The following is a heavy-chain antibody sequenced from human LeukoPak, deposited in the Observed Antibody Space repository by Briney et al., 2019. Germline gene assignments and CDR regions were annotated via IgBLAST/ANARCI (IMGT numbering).Heavy chain of an antibody. D-gene: IGHD3-16*01. CDR1: GFTFSSYP. V-gene: IGHV3-21*01. Sequence: GGSLRLSCAASGFTFSSYPMSWVRQAPGKGLEWVSSISSNNNIYYADSVKGRFTISRDNARNSLSLQMNSLRGEDTAVYYCGREDCNNVRCFGASDAWGQGTLVTVSS. CDR2: ISSNNNI. CDR3: GREDCNNVRCFGASDA. J-gene: IGHJ5*02.